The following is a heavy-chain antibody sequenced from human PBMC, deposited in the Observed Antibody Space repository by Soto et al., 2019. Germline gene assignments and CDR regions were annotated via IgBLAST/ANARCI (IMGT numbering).Heavy chain of an antibody. J-gene: IGHJ4*02. V-gene: IGHV1-2*02. CDR2: INPNSGAT. D-gene: IGHD5-12*01. CDR3: ARAAPLRYSGYALDH. CDR1: GYTFTDYY. Sequence: ASVNVSCKASGYTFTDYYIHWVRQAPGQGLQWVGWINPNSGATEYAQKFQGRVTMTRDPSISTVYMEVTRLRSDDTALYFCARAAPLRYSGYALDHWGQGTRVTVSS.